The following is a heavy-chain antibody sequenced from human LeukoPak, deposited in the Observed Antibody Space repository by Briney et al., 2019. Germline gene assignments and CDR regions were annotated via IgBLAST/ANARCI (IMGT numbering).Heavy chain of an antibody. Sequence: PGGSLRLSCAASGFTFSNAWMSWVRQAPGKGLEWVGRIKSKTDGGTTDYAAPVKGRFTISRDDSKNTLYLQMNSLKTEDTAVYYFTTDFNYYDSSGYLRYMDVWGRGTTVTISS. V-gene: IGHV3-15*01. CDR3: TTDFNYYDSSGYLRYMDV. J-gene: IGHJ6*03. D-gene: IGHD3-22*01. CDR1: GFTFSNAW. CDR2: IKSKTDGGTT.